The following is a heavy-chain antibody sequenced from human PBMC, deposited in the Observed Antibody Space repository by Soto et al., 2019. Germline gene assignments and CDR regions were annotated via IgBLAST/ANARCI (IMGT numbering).Heavy chain of an antibody. J-gene: IGHJ5*02. CDR1: GGSITSSSYY. Sequence: SETLSLTCTVSGGSITSSSYYWGWIRQPPGKGLEWIGSIYYSGSTYYNPSLKSRVTISVDTSKNQFSLKLSSVTAADTAVYYCTRGTLKSSGWFNWFDPWGQGILVTVSS. V-gene: IGHV4-39*01. CDR3: TRGTLKSSGWFNWFDP. CDR2: IYYSGST. D-gene: IGHD6-19*01.